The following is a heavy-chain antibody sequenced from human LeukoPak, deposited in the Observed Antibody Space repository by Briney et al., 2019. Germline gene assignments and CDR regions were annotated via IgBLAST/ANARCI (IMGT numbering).Heavy chain of an antibody. CDR2: IKQDGSEK. J-gene: IGHJ4*02. Sequence: GGSLRLSCAASGFTFSSYWMTWVRQAPGQGLAWVANIKQDGSEKNYVDSVKGRFTISRDNAKNSLLLQMNSLRAEDTAVYFCARGGINGLGYWGQGSLVIVSS. D-gene: IGHD3-10*01. CDR1: GFTFSSYW. V-gene: IGHV3-7*01. CDR3: ARGGINGLGY.